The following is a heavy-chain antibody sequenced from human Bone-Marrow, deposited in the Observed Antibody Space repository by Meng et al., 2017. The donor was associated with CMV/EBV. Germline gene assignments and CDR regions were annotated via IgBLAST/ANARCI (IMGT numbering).Heavy chain of an antibody. J-gene: IGHJ4*02. V-gene: IGHV3-74*01. CDR3: ASPAFSGSYYAQVVNY. CDR2: INSDGSST. Sequence: GGSLRLSCAASGFTFSSYWMHWVRQAPGKGLVWVSRINSDGSSTSYADSVKGRFTISRDNAKNTLYLQMNSLRAEDTAVYYCASPAFSGSYYAQVVNYWGQGTLVTVS. CDR1: GFTFSSYW. D-gene: IGHD1-26*01.